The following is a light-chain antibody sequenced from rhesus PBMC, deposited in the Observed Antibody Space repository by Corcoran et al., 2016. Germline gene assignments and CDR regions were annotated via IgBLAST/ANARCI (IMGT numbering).Light chain of an antibody. V-gene: IGKV1-38*01. CDR1: QGISTY. CDR3: QQRYSYPLT. Sequence: DIQLTQSPSSLSASVGDRVTITCRAGQGISTYLAWYQQEPGRAPKLLICDASNLQGGVPSRFSGSGAGTDFTLTISRLQPEDFAVYYCQQRYSYPLTFGGGTKVEIK. CDR2: DAS. J-gene: IGKJ4*01.